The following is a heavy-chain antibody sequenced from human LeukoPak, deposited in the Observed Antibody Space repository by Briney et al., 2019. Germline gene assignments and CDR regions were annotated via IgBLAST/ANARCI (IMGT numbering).Heavy chain of an antibody. D-gene: IGHD4-23*01. Sequence: GGSLRLSCAASGFTVSSNYMSWVRQAPGKGLEWVSVIYSGGSAYYADSVKGRFTISRDNSKNTLYLQMNSLRAEDTAVYYCARGGVTTVVRGDYFDYWGQGTLVTVSS. J-gene: IGHJ4*02. CDR1: GFTVSSNY. CDR2: IYSGGSA. V-gene: IGHV3-66*01. CDR3: ARGGVTTVVRGDYFDY.